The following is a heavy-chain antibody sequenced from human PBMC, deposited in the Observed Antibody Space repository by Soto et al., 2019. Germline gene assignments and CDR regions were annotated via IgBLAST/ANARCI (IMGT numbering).Heavy chain of an antibody. CDR3: ARGYYDFWSGYPVPYYYYGMDV. CDR1: GYTFNSYG. J-gene: IGHJ6*02. V-gene: IGHV1-69*13. CDR2: ISGIFGTA. D-gene: IGHD3-3*01. Sequence: SVKVPCKACGYTFNSYGISLVRQDPGQRNEWMGWISGIFGTAKYAQKFKGRVTITADESTSTAYMDLSSLRSEDTAVYYCARGYYDFWSGYPVPYYYYGMDVWDQGTTVTVSS.